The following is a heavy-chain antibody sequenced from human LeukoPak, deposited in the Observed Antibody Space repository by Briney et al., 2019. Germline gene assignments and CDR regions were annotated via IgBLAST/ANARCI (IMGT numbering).Heavy chain of an antibody. CDR3: NRVVAAAMHLDWFDP. Sequence: SETLSLTCTVSGVSISSGDYYWGWLRQPPGKGLEGVGYIYYSGSTYYNPSLKSRVTISVDTSKNQFSLKLSSVTAADTAVYYCNRVVAAAMHLDWFDPWGQGTLVTVSS. CDR2: IYYSGST. D-gene: IGHD2-2*01. CDR1: GVSISSGDYY. J-gene: IGHJ5*02. V-gene: IGHV4-30-4*01.